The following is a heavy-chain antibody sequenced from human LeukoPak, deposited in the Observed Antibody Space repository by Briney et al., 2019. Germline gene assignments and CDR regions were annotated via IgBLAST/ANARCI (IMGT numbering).Heavy chain of an antibody. CDR1: GFTVSSNY. J-gene: IGHJ4*02. D-gene: IGHD5/OR15-5a*01. Sequence: PGGSLRLSCAASGFTVSSNYMSWVRQAPGKGLEWVSVIYSGGSTFYADSVKGRFSISRDNSKNTLYLQMNSLRADDTAVYYCAKDSVYDYDFDYWGQGTLVTVSS. CDR2: IYSGGST. V-gene: IGHV3-53*01. CDR3: AKDSVYDYDFDY.